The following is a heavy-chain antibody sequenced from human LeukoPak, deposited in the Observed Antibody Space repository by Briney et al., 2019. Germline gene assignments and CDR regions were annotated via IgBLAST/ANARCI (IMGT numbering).Heavy chain of an antibody. D-gene: IGHD6-13*01. CDR1: GGSFSGYY. CDR3: ARGEIAAAGGYFDY. CDR2: INHSGST. J-gene: IGHJ4*02. V-gene: IGHV4-34*01. Sequence: PSETLSLTCAGYGGSFSGYYWSWIRQPPGKGLEWIGEINHSGSTNYNPSLKSRVTISVDTSKNQFSLKLSSVTAADTAVYYCARGEIAAAGGYFDYWGQGTLVTVSS.